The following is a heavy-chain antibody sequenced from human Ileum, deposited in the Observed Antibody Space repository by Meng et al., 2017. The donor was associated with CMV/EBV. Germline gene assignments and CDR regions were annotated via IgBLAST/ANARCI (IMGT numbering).Heavy chain of an antibody. CDR1: GFTFSSYA. Sequence: GGSLRLSCAASGFTFSSYAMSWVRQAPGKGLQWVSTIRASGANTYYADSVKGRFTMSRDNSQNTVNLQMNSLRAEDTALYYCAKTYYYGSGTYGAVDVWGQGTTVTVSS. V-gene: IGHV3-23*01. CDR3: AKTYYYGSGTYGAVDV. D-gene: IGHD3-10*01. CDR2: IRASGANT. J-gene: IGHJ6*02.